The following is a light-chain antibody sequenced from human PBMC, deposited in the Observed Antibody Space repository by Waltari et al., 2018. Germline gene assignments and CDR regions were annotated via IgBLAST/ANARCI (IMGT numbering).Light chain of an antibody. V-gene: IGKV3-11*01. CDR1: QSVRSS. CDR2: DAS. J-gene: IGKJ3*01. CDR3: QHRGHWPPDAT. Sequence: EIVLTQSPATLSLSPGERATLSCRASQSVRSSLAWYQQQPGPSPRLLIYDASNRATGIPARFSGSGSGTDFTLTSSSLEPEDFAVYYCQHRGHWPPDATFGPGTKVDIK.